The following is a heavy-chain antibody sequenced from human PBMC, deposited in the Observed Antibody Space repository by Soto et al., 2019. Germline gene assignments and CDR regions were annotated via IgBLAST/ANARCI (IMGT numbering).Heavy chain of an antibody. CDR2: IVVGSDNT. Sequence: QMQLVQSGPEVKKPGTSLKVSCKASGFTLSSSAVQWVRQARGQSLEGIGWIVVGSDNTNYAQKFQERVTITRDMSTSTVYMELRRLKSEDTATYYCAAAILGQPPYFYGMDVWGQGTPVTVSS. D-gene: IGHD1-26*01. CDR3: AAAILGQPPYFYGMDV. V-gene: IGHV1-58*01. J-gene: IGHJ6*02. CDR1: GFTLSSSA.